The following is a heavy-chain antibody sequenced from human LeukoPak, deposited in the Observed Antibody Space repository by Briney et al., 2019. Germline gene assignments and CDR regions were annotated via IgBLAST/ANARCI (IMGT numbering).Heavy chain of an antibody. CDR3: ARSTATDY. J-gene: IGHJ4*02. Sequence: SETLSLTCAVYGGSFSGYYWSWIRQPPGKGLEWIGEINHSGSTNYNPSLKSRVTISVDTSKNQFSLKLSSVTAADTAVYYCARSTATDYWGQGTLVTVSS. CDR1: GGSFSGYY. CDR2: INHSGST. V-gene: IGHV4-34*01. D-gene: IGHD5-18*01.